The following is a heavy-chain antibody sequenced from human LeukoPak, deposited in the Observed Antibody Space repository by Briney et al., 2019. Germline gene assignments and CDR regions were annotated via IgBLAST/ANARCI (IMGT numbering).Heavy chain of an antibody. CDR3: ARYSVLSSGCAY. CDR1: GYTFTSYG. Sequence: ASVKVSCKASGYTFTSYGISWVRQAPGQGLEWMGWISAYNGNTNYVQNFQGRVTMTTDTSTTTAYMELRSLRSDDTAVYYCARYSVLSSGCAYWGQGTLVTVSS. V-gene: IGHV1-18*01. D-gene: IGHD6-25*01. J-gene: IGHJ4*02. CDR2: ISAYNGNT.